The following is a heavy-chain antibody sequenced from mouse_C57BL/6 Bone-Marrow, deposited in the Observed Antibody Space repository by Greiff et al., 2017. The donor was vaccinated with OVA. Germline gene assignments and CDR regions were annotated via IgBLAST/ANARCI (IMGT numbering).Heavy chain of an antibody. CDR2: IYPGSGST. D-gene: IGHD1-1*01. CDR3: AREGDTTVADYFDD. CDR1: GYTFTSYW. V-gene: IGHV1-55*01. J-gene: IGHJ2*01. Sequence: QVQLQQPGAELVKPGASVKMSCKASGYTFTSYWITWVKQRPGQGLEWIGDIYPGSGSTNYNEKFKSKATLTVDTSSSTAYMQLSSLTSEDSAVYYCAREGDTTVADYFDDWGKGTTLTVAS.